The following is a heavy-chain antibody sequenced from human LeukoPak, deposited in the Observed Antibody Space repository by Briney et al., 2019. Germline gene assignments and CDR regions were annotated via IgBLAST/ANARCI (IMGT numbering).Heavy chain of an antibody. CDR1: GYTFTDYY. V-gene: IGHV1-2*02. CDR2: IHPNSGGT. J-gene: IGHJ1*01. D-gene: IGHD6-19*01. CDR3: ARLAAVPG. Sequence: ASMKVSCKASGYTFTDYYLHWVRQAPVQGLEWMGWIHPNSGGTNYAQKFQGRVAMTRDTSISTAYMELGSLRSDDTAVYYCARLAAVPGWGQGTLVTVSS.